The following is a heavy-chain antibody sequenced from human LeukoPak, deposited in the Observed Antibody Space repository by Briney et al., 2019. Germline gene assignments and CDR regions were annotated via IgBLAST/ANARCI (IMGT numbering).Heavy chain of an antibody. V-gene: IGHV4-61*02. Sequence: SQTLSLTCTVSGGSISSGSYYWSWIRQPAGKGLEWIGRIYTSGSTNYNPSLKSRVTISVDTSKNQFSLKLSSVTAADTAVYYCARHFYSSSWYLYYYYMDVWGKGTTVTISS. J-gene: IGHJ6*03. D-gene: IGHD6-13*01. CDR1: GGSISSGSYY. CDR3: ARHFYSSSWYLYYYYMDV. CDR2: IYTSGST.